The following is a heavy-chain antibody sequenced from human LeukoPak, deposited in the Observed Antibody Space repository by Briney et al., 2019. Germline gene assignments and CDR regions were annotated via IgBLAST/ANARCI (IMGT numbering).Heavy chain of an antibody. V-gene: IGHV3-23*01. D-gene: IGHD6-13*01. CDR3: AKPNLDSSWYYFDY. Sequence: TGGSLRLSCAASGFKFSDYSMNWVRQAPGKGLEWVSAISGSGGSTYYADSVKGRFTISRDNSKNTLYLQMNSLRAEDTAVYYCAKPNLDSSWYYFDYWGQGTLVTVSS. J-gene: IGHJ4*02. CDR2: ISGSGGST. CDR1: GFKFSDYS.